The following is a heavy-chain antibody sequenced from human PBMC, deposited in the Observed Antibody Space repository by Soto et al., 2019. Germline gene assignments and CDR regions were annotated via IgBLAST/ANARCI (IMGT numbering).Heavy chain of an antibody. CDR3: ARFARIGYCDSTNCFPGYFDP. CDR2: VYESGYT. V-gene: IGHV4-31*03. Sequence: SETLSLTCTVSGASVSTGAYYWGWVRQRPGRGLEWIGYVYESGYTYYNMSLKSRLTISLDRSNNQFSLGLTSVTAEDTAVYYCARFARIGYCDSTNCFPGYFDPWGQGTLVTVSS. CDR1: GASVSTGAYY. D-gene: IGHD2-15*01. J-gene: IGHJ5*02.